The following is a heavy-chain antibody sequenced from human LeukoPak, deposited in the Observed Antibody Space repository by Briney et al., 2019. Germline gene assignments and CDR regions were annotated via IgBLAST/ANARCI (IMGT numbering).Heavy chain of an antibody. CDR3: ARDPPLTHYDHYYYGMDV. D-gene: IGHD3-3*01. CDR1: GYTFTSYG. Sequence: ASVKVSCKASGYTFTSYGISWVRQAPGQGLEWMGWISAYNGNTNYAQKLQGRVTMTTDTSTSTAYMELRSLRSDDTAVYYCARDPPLTHYDHYYYGMDVWGQGTTVTVSS. CDR2: ISAYNGNT. J-gene: IGHJ6*02. V-gene: IGHV1-18*01.